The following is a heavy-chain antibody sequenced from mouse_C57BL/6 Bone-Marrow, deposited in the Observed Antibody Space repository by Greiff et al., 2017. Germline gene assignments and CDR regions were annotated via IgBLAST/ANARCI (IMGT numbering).Heavy chain of an antibody. Sequence: EVKVVESEGGLVQPGSSMKLSCTASGFTFSDYYMAWVRQVPEKGLEWVANINYDGSSTYYLDSLKSRFIISRDNAKNILYLQMSSLKSEDTATYYCARLGYYDSFAYWGQGTLVTVSA. CDR2: INYDGSST. J-gene: IGHJ3*01. CDR1: GFTFSDYY. V-gene: IGHV5-16*01. CDR3: ARLGYYDSFAY. D-gene: IGHD2-4*01.